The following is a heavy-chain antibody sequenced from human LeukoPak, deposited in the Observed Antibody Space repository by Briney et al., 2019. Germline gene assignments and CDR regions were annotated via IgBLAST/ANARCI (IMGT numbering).Heavy chain of an antibody. V-gene: IGHV3-23*01. J-gene: IGHJ4*02. Sequence: GGSLRLSCAASGFDFSTYAMSWVRQAPGKGLEWVSGISGSGDTTYYADSVKGRFTISRDNSKNMLYLQVKSLGAEDTAIYYCAKLDGSGAGSSRPPIDYWGQGSLVTVSS. CDR3: AKLDGSGAGSSRPPIDY. CDR2: ISGSGDTT. D-gene: IGHD3-10*01. CDR1: GFDFSTYA.